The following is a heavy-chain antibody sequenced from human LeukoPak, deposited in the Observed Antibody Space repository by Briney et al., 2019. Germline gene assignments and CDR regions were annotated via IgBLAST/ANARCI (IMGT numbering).Heavy chain of an antibody. D-gene: IGHD3-10*01. V-gene: IGHV4-4*07. CDR2: IYTSGST. CDR1: GDSISNYY. CDR3: ARVSLVRGAPDYYFDY. Sequence: SETLSLTCTVSGDSISNYYWSWIRQPAGKGLEWIGRIYTSGSTNYNPSLKSRVTMSVDTSKNQFSLKLSSVTAADTAVYYCARVSLVRGAPDYYFDYWGQGTLITVSS. J-gene: IGHJ4*02.